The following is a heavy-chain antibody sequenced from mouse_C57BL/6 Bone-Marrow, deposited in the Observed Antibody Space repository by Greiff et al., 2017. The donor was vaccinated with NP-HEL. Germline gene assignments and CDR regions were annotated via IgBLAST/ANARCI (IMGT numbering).Heavy chain of an antibody. CDR2: IHPSDSDT. CDR3: AMRSGHYYGSSYFSFDY. J-gene: IGHJ2*01. D-gene: IGHD1-1*01. Sequence: QVQLKQPGAELVKPGASVKVSCKASGYTFTSYWMHWVKQRPGQGLEWIGRIHPSDSDTNYNQKFKGKATLTVDKSSSTAYMQLSSLTSEDSAVYYCAMRSGHYYGSSYFSFDYWGQGTTLTVSS. V-gene: IGHV1-74*01. CDR1: GYTFTSYW.